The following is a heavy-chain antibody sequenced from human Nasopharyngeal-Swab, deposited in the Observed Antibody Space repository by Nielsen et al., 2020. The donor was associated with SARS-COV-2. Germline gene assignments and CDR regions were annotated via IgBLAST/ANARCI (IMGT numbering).Heavy chain of an antibody. Sequence: SVKVSCKTYGGTFSTYAISWVRQAPGQGLEWMGRIIPLFGIANYAQKFQGRVTITADKSTSTAYMELSSLRSEDTAVYYCVRPEGVATSFKYYFQYGMDVWGQGTMVTVSS. CDR2: IIPLFGIA. CDR1: GGTFSTYA. J-gene: IGHJ6*02. D-gene: IGHD5-12*01. CDR3: VRPEGVATSFKYYFQYGMDV. V-gene: IGHV1-69*04.